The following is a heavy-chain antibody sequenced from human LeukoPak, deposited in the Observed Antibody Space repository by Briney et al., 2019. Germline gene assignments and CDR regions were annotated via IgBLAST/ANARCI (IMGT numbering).Heavy chain of an antibody. CDR1: GFTFSSYA. Sequence: GGSLRLSCAASGFTFSSYAVSWVRQAPGKGLGWVSAISGSGGSTYYADSVKGRFTISRDNSKNTLYLQMNSLRAEDTAVYYCAREIVVVVAATRYYYYGMDVWGRGTTVTVSS. D-gene: IGHD2-15*01. V-gene: IGHV3-23*01. J-gene: IGHJ6*02. CDR2: ISGSGGST. CDR3: AREIVVVVAATRYYYYGMDV.